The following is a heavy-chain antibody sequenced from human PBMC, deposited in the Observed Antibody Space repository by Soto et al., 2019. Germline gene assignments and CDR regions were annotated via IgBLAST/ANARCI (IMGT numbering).Heavy chain of an antibody. CDR3: ARDGPNPTAAMFGCYYGMDV. CDR2: ISSSSSYI. D-gene: IGHD2-2*01. CDR1: GFTFSSYS. J-gene: IGHJ6*02. V-gene: IGHV3-21*01. Sequence: PGGSLRLSCAASGFTFSSYSMNWVRQAPGKGLEWVSSISSSSSYIYYADSVKGRFTISRDNAKNSLYLKMNSLRAEDTAVYYCARDGPNPTAAMFGCYYGMDVWGQGTTVTVSS.